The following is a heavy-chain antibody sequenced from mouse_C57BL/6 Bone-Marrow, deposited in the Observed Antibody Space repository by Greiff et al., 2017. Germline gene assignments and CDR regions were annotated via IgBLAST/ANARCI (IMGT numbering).Heavy chain of an antibody. J-gene: IGHJ2*01. CDR3: ARGDWDY. D-gene: IGHD3-3*01. V-gene: IGHV1-81*01. Sequence: QVQLKQSGAELARPGASVKLSCKASGYTFTSYGISWVKQRPGQGLEWIGMIYPRSGITYYNEKFKGKATLTADKSSSTAYMELRSLTSEDSAVYFCARGDWDYWGQGTTLTVSS. CDR2: IYPRSGIT. CDR1: GYTFTSYG.